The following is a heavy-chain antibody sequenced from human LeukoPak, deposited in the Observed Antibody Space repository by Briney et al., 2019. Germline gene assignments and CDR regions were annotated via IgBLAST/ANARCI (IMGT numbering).Heavy chain of an antibody. V-gene: IGHV4-39*01. CDR1: GGSINSGGYY. Sequence: PSETLSLTCTVSGGSINSGGYYWGWIRQPPGKGLEWIGSIYYSGSTYYNPSLKSRVTISVDTSRKQFSLKLSSVIAADTAVYYCARAYDFWSGYYHRGFDYWGQGTLVTVSS. D-gene: IGHD3-3*01. CDR2: IYYSGST. CDR3: ARAYDFWSGYYHRGFDY. J-gene: IGHJ4*02.